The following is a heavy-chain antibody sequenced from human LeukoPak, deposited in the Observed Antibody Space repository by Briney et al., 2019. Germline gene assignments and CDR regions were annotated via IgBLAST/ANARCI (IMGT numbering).Heavy chain of an antibody. D-gene: IGHD6-13*01. CDR1: GYTFTRYY. CDR2: INPKSGGT. J-gene: IGHJ4*02. CDR3: AREAAAAGENCFDY. Sequence: GASVKVSCKASGYTFTRYYMHWVRQAPGQGLEWMGWINPKSGGTNYAQKFQGRVTMTRDTSISTAYMELSRLRSDDTAVYYCAREAAAAGENCFDYWGQGTLVTVSS. V-gene: IGHV1-2*02.